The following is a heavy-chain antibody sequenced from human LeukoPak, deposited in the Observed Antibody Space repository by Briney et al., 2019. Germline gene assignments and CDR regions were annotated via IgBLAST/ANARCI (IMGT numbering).Heavy chain of an antibody. V-gene: IGHV4-34*01. D-gene: IGHD3-22*01. CDR3: ARGRYYDSSGPTYYFDY. J-gene: IGHJ4*02. CDR1: GGSFSGYY. Sequence: SETLSLTCAVYGGSFSGYYWSWIRQPPGKGLGWIGEINNSGSTNYNPSLKSRVTISVDTSKNQFSLKLSSVTAADTAVYYCARGRYYDSSGPTYYFDYWGQGTLVTVSS. CDR2: INNSGST.